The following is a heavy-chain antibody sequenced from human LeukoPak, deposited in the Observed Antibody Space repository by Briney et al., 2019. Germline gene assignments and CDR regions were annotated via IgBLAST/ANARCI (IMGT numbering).Heavy chain of an antibody. CDR1: GGSVSNYY. Sequence: SETLSLTCTVSGGSVSNYYWSWIRQPAGKRLEWLGRIYSSGSTNYNPSLESRVTVSVDTSKNQFSLKLSSVTAADTAVYYCAREHMVRGVINRWGQGALVTVSS. J-gene: IGHJ4*02. V-gene: IGHV4-4*07. D-gene: IGHD3-10*01. CDR2: IYSSGST. CDR3: AREHMVRGVINR.